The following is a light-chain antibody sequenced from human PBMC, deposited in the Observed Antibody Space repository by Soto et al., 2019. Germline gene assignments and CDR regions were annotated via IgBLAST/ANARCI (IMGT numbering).Light chain of an antibody. CDR2: DAS. Sequence: ESVLTQSPGTLSLSPGERATLSCRASQSVSSSFLAWYQQKPGQAPRLLIYDASTRATGIPDRFSGSRSATDFTLTISRLEPEDFAVYYCQQYGGSPLYSFGQGTRXXX. V-gene: IGKV3-20*01. CDR1: QSVSSSF. J-gene: IGKJ2*03. CDR3: QQYGGSPLYS.